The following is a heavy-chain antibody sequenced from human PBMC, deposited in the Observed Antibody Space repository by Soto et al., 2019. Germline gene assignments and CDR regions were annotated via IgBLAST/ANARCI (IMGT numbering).Heavy chain of an antibody. CDR3: ASYVEMATIGDFDY. Sequence: GASVKVSCKASGYTFTSYDINWVRQATGQGLEWMGWMNPNSGGTNYAQKFQGRVTMTRDTSISTAYMELSRLRSDDTAVYYCASYVEMATIGDFDYWGQGTLVTVSS. CDR2: MNPNSGGT. D-gene: IGHD5-12*01. CDR1: GYTFTSYD. J-gene: IGHJ4*02. V-gene: IGHV1-2*02.